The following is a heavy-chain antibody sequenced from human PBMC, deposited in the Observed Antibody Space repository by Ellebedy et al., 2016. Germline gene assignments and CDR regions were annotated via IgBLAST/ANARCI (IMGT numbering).Heavy chain of an antibody. D-gene: IGHD2-8*01. CDR2: ISGTNVE. J-gene: IGHJ4*02. CDR3: GKDLPNWAIDY. CDR1: GFAFDDCA. V-gene: IGHV3-69-1*01. Sequence: GESLKISXKTSGFAFDDCAINWVRQAPGRGLEWVAYISGTNVEFYADSVRGRFSISRENAKKSVYLDMVSLRVDDTAVYYCGKDLPNWAIDYWGQGVLVTVSS.